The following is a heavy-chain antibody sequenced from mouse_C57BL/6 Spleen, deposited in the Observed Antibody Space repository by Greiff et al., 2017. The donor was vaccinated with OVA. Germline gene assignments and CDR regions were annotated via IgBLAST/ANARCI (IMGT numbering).Heavy chain of an antibody. CDR3: TRWDGSSYDWYFDV. CDR2: IDPETGGT. CDR1: GYTFTDYE. J-gene: IGHJ1*03. D-gene: IGHD1-1*01. V-gene: IGHV1-15*01. Sequence: VQLQQSGAELVRPGASVTLSCKASGYTFTDYEMHWVKQTPVHGLEWIGAIDPETGGTAYNQKFKGKAILTADKSSSTAYMELRSLTSEDSAVYYCTRWDGSSYDWYFDVWGTGTTVTVSS.